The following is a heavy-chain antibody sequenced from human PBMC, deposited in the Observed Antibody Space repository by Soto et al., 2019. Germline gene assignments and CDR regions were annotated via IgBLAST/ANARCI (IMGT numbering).Heavy chain of an antibody. CDR1: EFTFSNYA. D-gene: IGHD6-6*01. Sequence: GGSLRLSCAASEFTFSNYAMNLVRQAPGKGLEWVSAISASAATTYYADSVKGRFAVSRDNSKSTLYLQMTSLRPEDTAVYYCAKGGAYSTSSSDSWGHGTLVTVSS. CDR2: ISASAATT. V-gene: IGHV3-23*01. J-gene: IGHJ5*01. CDR3: AKGGAYSTSSSDS.